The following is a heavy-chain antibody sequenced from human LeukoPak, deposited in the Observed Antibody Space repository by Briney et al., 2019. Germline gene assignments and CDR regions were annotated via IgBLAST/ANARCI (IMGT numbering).Heavy chain of an antibody. CDR2: INPSGGST. CDR1: GYTFTSYY. Sequence: ASVKVSCKASGYTFTSYYMHWVRQAPGQGLEWMGIINPSGGSTSYAQKFQGRVTMTRDTSTSTVYMELSSLRSEDTAVYYCARDGTTTVTYYYYYGMDVWGQGTTVTVSS. CDR3: ARDGTTTVTYYYYYGMDV. D-gene: IGHD4-17*01. J-gene: IGHJ6*02. V-gene: IGHV1-46*01.